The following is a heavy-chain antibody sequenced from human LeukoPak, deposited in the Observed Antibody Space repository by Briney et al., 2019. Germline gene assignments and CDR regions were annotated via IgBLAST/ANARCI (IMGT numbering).Heavy chain of an antibody. CDR1: GFTFSSYE. Sequence: GSLXLXCAASGFTFSSYEMNWVRQAPGKGLEWVSYISSSGSTKHYADSVNGRFTISRDNAKNSLYLQMNSLRAEDTALYYCVREIWXXDAFDFWGQGTMVTVSS. V-gene: IGHV3-48*03. CDR2: ISSSGSTK. CDR3: VREIWXXDAFDF. D-gene: IGHD3-16*01. J-gene: IGHJ3*01.